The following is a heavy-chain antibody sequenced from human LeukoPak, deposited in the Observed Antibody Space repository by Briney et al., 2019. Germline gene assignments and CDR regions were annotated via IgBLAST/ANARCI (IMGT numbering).Heavy chain of an antibody. V-gene: IGHV3-30*02. D-gene: IGHD6-13*01. CDR3: AKDLGSSSWYYMDV. CDR1: GFTFSSYG. J-gene: IGHJ6*03. CDR2: LRYDGSNK. Sequence: GGSLRLSCAASGFTFSSYGMHWVRQAPGKGLEWVAFLRYDGSNKYYADSVKGRFTISRDNSKNTLYLQMNSLRAEDTAVYYCAKDLGSSSWYYMDVWGKGTTVTVSS.